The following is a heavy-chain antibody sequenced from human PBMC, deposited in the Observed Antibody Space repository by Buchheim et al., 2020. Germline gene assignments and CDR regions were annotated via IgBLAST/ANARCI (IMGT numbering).Heavy chain of an antibody. CDR3: ARAVSDFWGALGAFDY. Sequence: QLQLQESGSGLVKPSQTLSLTCAVSGGSISSGGYSWSWIRQPPGKGLEWIGYIYHSGSTYYNPSLKSRVTISVHRSKNQFSLRLCSVSAADTAVYYCARAVSDFWGALGAFDYWGQGTL. CDR2: IYHSGST. D-gene: IGHD3-3*01. CDR1: GGSISSGGYS. V-gene: IGHV4-30-2*01. J-gene: IGHJ4*02.